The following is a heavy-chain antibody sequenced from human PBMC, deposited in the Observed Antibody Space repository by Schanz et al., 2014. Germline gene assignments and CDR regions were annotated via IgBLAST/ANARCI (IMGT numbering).Heavy chain of an antibody. CDR3: AKVAPAATYLDS. J-gene: IGHJ4*02. CDR1: GFTFTTYA. D-gene: IGHD2-2*01. Sequence: DVQLLESGGGLVQPGESLRLSCAASGFTFTTYAMTWVRQAPGKGLEWVSVISGSGVTIYYADSVKGRFTISRDNSKNTLYLQMSGLTPEDTAVYYCAKVAPAATYLDSWGLGTLVTVSS. CDR2: ISGSGVTI. V-gene: IGHV3-23*01.